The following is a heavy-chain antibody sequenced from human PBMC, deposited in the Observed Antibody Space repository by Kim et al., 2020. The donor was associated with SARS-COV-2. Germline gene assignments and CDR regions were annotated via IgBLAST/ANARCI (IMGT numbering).Heavy chain of an antibody. CDR1: GYTFTSYD. J-gene: IGHJ6*02. Sequence: ASVKVSCKASGYTFTSYDINWVRQATGQGLEWMGWMNPNSGNTGYAQKFQGRVTMTRNTSISTAYMELSSLRSEDTAVYYCARGIYGSGRYYGDYYYGMDVWGQGTTVTGSS. CDR3: ARGIYGSGRYYGDYYYGMDV. CDR2: MNPNSGNT. V-gene: IGHV1-8*01. D-gene: IGHD3-10*01.